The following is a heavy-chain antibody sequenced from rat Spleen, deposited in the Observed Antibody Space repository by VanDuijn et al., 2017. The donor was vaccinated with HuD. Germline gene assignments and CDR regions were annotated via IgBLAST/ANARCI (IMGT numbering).Heavy chain of an antibody. CDR1: GFTFSDHN. CDR2: ISYDGSST. D-gene: IGHD1-12*03. V-gene: IGHV5-7*01. J-gene: IGHJ2*01. Sequence: EVQLVESGGGLVQPGRSLKLSCAASGFTFSDHNMAWVRQAPKKGLEWVATISYDGSSTYYRDSMKGRFTLSRDDAKSTLFLQMDSLRSEDTATYYCARLSYYYDGYFDYWGQGVMVTVSS. CDR3: ARLSYYYDGYFDY.